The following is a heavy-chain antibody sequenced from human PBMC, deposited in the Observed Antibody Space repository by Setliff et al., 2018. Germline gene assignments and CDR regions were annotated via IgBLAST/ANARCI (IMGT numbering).Heavy chain of an antibody. J-gene: IGHJ4*02. D-gene: IGHD4-4*01. V-gene: IGHV3-30*18. Sequence: HPGGSLRLSCEASGFTFRTYGMYWVRQAPGKGLECVALISHDGSEKYYADSVEGRFTISRDNSRNRLYLQMNSLRGDDTSLYYCAKDFDYSNSLASWGQGTLVTVSS. CDR3: AKDFDYSNSLAS. CDR1: GFTFRTYG. CDR2: ISHDGSEK.